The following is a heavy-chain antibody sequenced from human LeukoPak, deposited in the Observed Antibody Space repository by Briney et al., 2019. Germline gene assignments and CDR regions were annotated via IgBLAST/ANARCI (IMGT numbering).Heavy chain of an antibody. CDR3: ARHPYSSSWYDFDY. V-gene: IGHV5-10-1*01. J-gene: IGHJ4*02. D-gene: IGHD6-13*01. CDR2: IDPSDSYT. CDR1: GYSSSSYW. Sequence: PGESLKISCKASGYSSSSYWISWVRQMPGKGLEWMGRIDPSDSYTNYSPSFQGHVTISADKSISTAYLQWSSPKASDTAMYYCARHPYSSSWYDFDYWGQGTLVTVSS.